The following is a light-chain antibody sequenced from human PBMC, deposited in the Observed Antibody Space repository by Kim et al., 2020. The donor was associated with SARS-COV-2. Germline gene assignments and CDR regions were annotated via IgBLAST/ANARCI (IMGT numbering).Light chain of an antibody. CDR1: QSVSSY. CDR2: DAY. Sequence: LSPGERATLSCRASQSVSSYLAWYQQKSGQAPRLLIYDAYNRATGIPARFSGSGSGTDFTLTISSLEPEDFAVYYCQQRRNWPRTFGQGTKVDIK. V-gene: IGKV3-11*01. CDR3: QQRRNWPRT. J-gene: IGKJ1*01.